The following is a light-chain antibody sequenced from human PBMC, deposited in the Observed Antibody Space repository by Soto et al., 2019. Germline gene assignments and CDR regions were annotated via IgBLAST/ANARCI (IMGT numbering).Light chain of an antibody. J-gene: IGKJ4*01. CDR1: QSISSY. Sequence: DIQMTQSPSSLSASLGDRVTITFRAIQSISSYLNWYQQKPGKAPKLLIYDTSTRATGVPTRFSGSRSGAEFTLTINSLQSEDFAVYYCQPYNNWPLTFGGGTKVDIK. CDR3: QPYNNWPLT. V-gene: IGKV1-39*01. CDR2: DTS.